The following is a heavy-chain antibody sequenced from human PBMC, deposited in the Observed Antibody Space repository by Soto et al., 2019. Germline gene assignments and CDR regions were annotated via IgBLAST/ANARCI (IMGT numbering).Heavy chain of an antibody. CDR3: ARVTSKGYCTNGVCLRPWLRSADWFDP. CDR2: INHSGST. Sequence: SETLSLTCAVYGGSFSGYYWSWIRQPPGKGLEWIGEINHSGSTNYNPSLKSRVTISVDTSKDQFSLKLSSVTAADTAVYYCARVTSKGYCTNGVCLRPWLRSADWFDPWGQGTLVTVSS. CDR1: GGSFSGYY. J-gene: IGHJ5*02. V-gene: IGHV4-34*01. D-gene: IGHD2-8*01.